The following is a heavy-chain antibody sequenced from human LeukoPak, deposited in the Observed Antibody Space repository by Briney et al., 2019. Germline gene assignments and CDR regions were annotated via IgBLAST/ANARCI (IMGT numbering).Heavy chain of an antibody. CDR3: ARARGLGYGDDVRWFDP. CDR1: GGSFSGYY. CDR2: INHSGST. Sequence: SETLSLTCAVYGGSFSGYYWSWIRQPPGKGLEWIGEINHSGSTNYNPSLKSRVTISVDTSKNQLSLKLSSVTAADTAVYYCARARGLGYGDDVRWFDPWGQGTLVTVSS. V-gene: IGHV4-34*01. J-gene: IGHJ5*02. D-gene: IGHD4-17*01.